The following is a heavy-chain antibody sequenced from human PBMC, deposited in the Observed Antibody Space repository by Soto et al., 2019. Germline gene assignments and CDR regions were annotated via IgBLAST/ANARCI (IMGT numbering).Heavy chain of an antibody. D-gene: IGHD6-13*01. CDR1: GGSISSSSYY. CDR2: IYYMWST. CDR3: ARHLNPIAAAGPYYYYGMDV. Sequence: SETLSLTCTVSGGSISSSSYYWGCIRQPPGKGLEWMGSIYYMWSTYYNPSLKSRVTISLDTSKNQFSLKLSSVTAADTAVYYCARHLNPIAAAGPYYYYGMDVWGQGATVTVSS. J-gene: IGHJ6*02. V-gene: IGHV4-39*01.